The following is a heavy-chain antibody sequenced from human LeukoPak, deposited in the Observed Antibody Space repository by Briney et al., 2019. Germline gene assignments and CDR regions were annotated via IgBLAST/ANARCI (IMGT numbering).Heavy chain of an antibody. CDR2: ISSDGSST. Sequence: GGSLRLSCAASGFTFSCYWMHLVRQAPGKRLVLVSRISSDGSSTTYADSVEGRFIISSDNAKNTQYLQMNSLGADDTAFYYCGRGGKVEQLVRARGGQGSLLTVPS. J-gene: IGHJ4*02. D-gene: IGHD6-13*01. CDR3: GRGGKVEQLVRAR. V-gene: IGHV3-74*01. CDR1: GFTFSCYW.